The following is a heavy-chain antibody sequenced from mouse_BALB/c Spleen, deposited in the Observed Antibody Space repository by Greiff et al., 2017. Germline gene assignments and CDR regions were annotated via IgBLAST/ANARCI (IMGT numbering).Heavy chain of an antibody. V-gene: IGHV3-2*02. J-gene: IGHJ1*01. CDR1: GYSITSDYA. D-gene: IGHD1-1*01. CDR3: ASLYYYGSSRYFDV. CDR2: ISYSGST. Sequence: DVQLQESGPGLVKPSQSLSLTCTVTGYSITSDYAWNWIRQFPGNKLEWMGYISYSGSTSYNPSLKSRISITRDTSKNQFFLQLNSVTTEDTAMYYCASLYYYGSSRYFDVWGAGTTVTVSS.